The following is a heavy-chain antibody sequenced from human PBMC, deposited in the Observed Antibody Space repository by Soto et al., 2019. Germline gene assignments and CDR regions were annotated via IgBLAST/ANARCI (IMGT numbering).Heavy chain of an antibody. Sequence: ASVKVSCKASGYTFTSYGISWVRQAPGQGLEWMGWISAYNGNTNYAQKLQGRVTMTTDTSTSTAYMELRSLRSDDTAVYYCARGISAGRITMIVVVDYWGQGTLVTVSS. D-gene: IGHD3-22*01. CDR3: ARGISAGRITMIVVVDY. V-gene: IGHV1-18*01. CDR1: GYTFTSYG. CDR2: ISAYNGNT. J-gene: IGHJ4*02.